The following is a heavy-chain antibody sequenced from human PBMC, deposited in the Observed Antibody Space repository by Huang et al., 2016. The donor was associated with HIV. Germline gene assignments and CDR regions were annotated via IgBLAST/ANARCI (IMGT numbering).Heavy chain of an antibody. Sequence: QVQLVQSGAEVKKPGSSVKVSCKASGGSFRNFAIGWVRQAPGQGLEWMVGISPTRGTANYAQKFQGRVTIIADESTSTAYMELSSLRSEDTAVYYCATVDYYDTSGPQRGYFDNWGQGTLVTVSS. CDR2: ISPTRGTA. D-gene: IGHD3-22*01. V-gene: IGHV1-69*01. CDR1: GGSFRNFA. J-gene: IGHJ4*02. CDR3: ATVDYYDTSGPQRGYFDN.